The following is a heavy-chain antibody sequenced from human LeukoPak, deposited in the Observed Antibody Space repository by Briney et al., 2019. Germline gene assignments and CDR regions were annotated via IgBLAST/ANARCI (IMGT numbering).Heavy chain of an antibody. CDR1: GFTFSSYG. D-gene: IGHD3-10*01. CDR3: ATGSGAGARYYFDC. J-gene: IGHJ4*02. Sequence: GGSLRLSCVASGFTFSSYGMHWVRQAPGKGLEWVAVIWYDGSNKYYADSVKGRFTISRDNSKNTLYLQMNSLRAEDTAVYYCATGSGAGARYYFDCWGQGTLVTVSS. V-gene: IGHV3-33*01. CDR2: IWYDGSNK.